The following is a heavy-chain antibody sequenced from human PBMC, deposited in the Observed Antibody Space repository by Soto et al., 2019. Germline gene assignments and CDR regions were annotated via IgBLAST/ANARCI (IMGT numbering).Heavy chain of an antibody. J-gene: IGHJ6*02. CDR2: IYYSGNT. D-gene: IGHD6-13*01. CDR3: ARNHGSSWYGYYYYGMDV. CDR1: GGSISSSSYY. V-gene: IGHV4-39*02. Sequence: QLQLQESGPGLVKPSETLSLTCTVSGGSISSSSYYWVWIRQPPGRGLEWIGTIYYSGNTYYNPSLESRVTISVDTSNNHFYLNLSSVTAADTAVYFCARNHGSSWYGYYYYGMDVWGQGTTVTVS.